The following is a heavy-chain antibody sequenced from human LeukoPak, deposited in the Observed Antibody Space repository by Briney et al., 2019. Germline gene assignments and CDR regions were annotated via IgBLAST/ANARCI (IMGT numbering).Heavy chain of an antibody. Sequence: ASVKVSCKASGYTFTSYGISWVRQAPGQGLEWMGWISAYNGNTNYAQKLQGRVTMTTDTSTSTAYMELRSLRSDDTAVYYCARDAVRYFDWLHQIPPFDYWGQGTLVTVSS. CDR3: ARDAVRYFDWLHQIPPFDY. CDR1: GYTFTSYG. V-gene: IGHV1-18*01. D-gene: IGHD3-9*01. CDR2: ISAYNGNT. J-gene: IGHJ4*02.